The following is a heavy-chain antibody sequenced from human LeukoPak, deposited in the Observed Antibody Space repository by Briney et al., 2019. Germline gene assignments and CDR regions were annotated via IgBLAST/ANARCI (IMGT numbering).Heavy chain of an antibody. D-gene: IGHD3-22*01. Sequence: ASVKVSCKASGYTFTSYGISWVRQAPGQGLEWMGWISAYNGNTNYAQKFQGRVTITRDTSASTAYMELSSLRSEDTAVYYCARAPQNYYDSSGYYSIGYYYYYGMDVWGQGTTVTVSS. J-gene: IGHJ6*02. V-gene: IGHV1-18*01. CDR2: ISAYNGNT. CDR1: GYTFTSYG. CDR3: ARAPQNYYDSSGYYSIGYYYYYGMDV.